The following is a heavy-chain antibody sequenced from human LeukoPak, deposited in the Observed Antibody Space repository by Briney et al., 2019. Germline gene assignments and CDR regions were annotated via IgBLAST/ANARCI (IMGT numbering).Heavy chain of an antibody. J-gene: IGHJ3*01. CDR3: ARDGFSSGWFN. V-gene: IGHV3-11*06. CDR1: GFTFGDYY. CDR2: ISGSSDYT. Sequence: GGSLRLSCAASGFTFGDYYMSWIRQAPGKGLEWISSISGSSDYTPYADFLKGRVIISRDNAKNSLYLQLNSLSVEDTAVYYCARDGFSSGWFNWGQGTMVTVSS. D-gene: IGHD6-19*01.